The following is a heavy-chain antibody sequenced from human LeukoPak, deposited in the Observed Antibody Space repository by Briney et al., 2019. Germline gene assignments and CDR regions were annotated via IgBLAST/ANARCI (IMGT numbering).Heavy chain of an antibody. Sequence: GGSLRLSCAASGFTFSSYTMNWVRQAPGKGLEWVSSISSTSTYIHDADSVKGRFTIYRDNAKNSLYLQMNSLRAEDTAMYYCAKDRRIWSGSYYFDYWGQGTLVTVSS. CDR3: AKDRRIWSGSYYFDY. CDR1: GFTFSSYT. V-gene: IGHV3-21*06. D-gene: IGHD3-3*01. CDR2: ISSTSTYI. J-gene: IGHJ4*02.